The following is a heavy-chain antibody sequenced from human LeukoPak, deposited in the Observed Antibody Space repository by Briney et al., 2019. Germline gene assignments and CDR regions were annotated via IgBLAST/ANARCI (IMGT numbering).Heavy chain of an antibody. V-gene: IGHV4-39*07. CDR3: ARGHVVPAGYNVYDFWSGYYLYFDY. J-gene: IGHJ4*02. Sequence: PSETLSLTCTVSGGSISSSSYYWSWIRQPPGKGLEWIGEINHSGSTNYNPSLKSRVTISVDTSKNQFSLKLSSVTAADTAVYYCARGHVVPAGYNVYDFWSGYYLYFDYWGQGTLVTVSS. D-gene: IGHD3-3*01. CDR2: INHSGST. CDR1: GGSISSSSYY.